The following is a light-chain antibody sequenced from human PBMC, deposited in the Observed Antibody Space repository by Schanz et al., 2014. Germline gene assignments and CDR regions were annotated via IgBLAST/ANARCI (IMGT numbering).Light chain of an antibody. CDR2: AAS. J-gene: IGKJ1*01. CDR1: QDISNY. V-gene: IGKV1-27*01. CDR3: QKYNGAPRT. Sequence: DIQMTQSPSSLSASVGDRVTITCRASQDISNYLVWYQQKPGKVPKLLIYAASTLQSGVPSRFSGSRSGTDFTLTISSLQPEDVATYYCQKYNGAPRTFGQGTKVEIK.